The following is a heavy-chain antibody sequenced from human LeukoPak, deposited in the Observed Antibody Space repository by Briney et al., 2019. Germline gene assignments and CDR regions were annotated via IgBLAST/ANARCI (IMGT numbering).Heavy chain of an antibody. J-gene: IGHJ4*02. D-gene: IGHD3-3*01. V-gene: IGHV4-39*07. Sequence: SEPRSLTCAISGGSISGTPYYWGWIRQPPGKGLEWIGSIYYSGSTYYNPSLKSRLTISVDTSKNQFSLKLSSVTAADTAVYYCARASTIFGHFAYWGRGTLVTVSS. CDR3: ARASTIFGHFAY. CDR1: GGSISGTPYY. CDR2: IYYSGST.